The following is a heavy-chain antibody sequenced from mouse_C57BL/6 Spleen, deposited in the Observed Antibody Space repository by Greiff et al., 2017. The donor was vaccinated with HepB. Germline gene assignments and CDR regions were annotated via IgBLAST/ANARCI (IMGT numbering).Heavy chain of an antibody. CDR2: INYDGSST. D-gene: IGHD1-1*01. J-gene: IGHJ1*03. CDR3: ARGRGTTVVAHWYFDV. CDR1: GFTFSDYY. Sequence: EVKVVESEGGLVQPGSSMKLSCTASGFTFSDYYMAWVRQVPEKGLEWVANINYDGSSTHYLDSLKSRFIISRDNAKNILYLQMSSLKSEDTATYYCARGRGTTVVAHWYFDVWGTGTTVTVSS. V-gene: IGHV5-16*01.